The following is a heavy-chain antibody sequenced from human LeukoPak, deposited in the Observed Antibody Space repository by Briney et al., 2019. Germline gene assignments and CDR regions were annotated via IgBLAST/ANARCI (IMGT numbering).Heavy chain of an antibody. Sequence: GGSLRLSCAASGFTFSTYSMNSVRQAPGQGLEWVSYISSSTIWYADSVKGRFTISRDSAKNSLYLQMNSLRAEDTAVYYCARDRDWGFDYWGQGTLVTVSS. J-gene: IGHJ4*02. D-gene: IGHD7-27*01. CDR2: ISSSTI. V-gene: IGHV3-48*01. CDR3: ARDRDWGFDY. CDR1: GFTFSTYS.